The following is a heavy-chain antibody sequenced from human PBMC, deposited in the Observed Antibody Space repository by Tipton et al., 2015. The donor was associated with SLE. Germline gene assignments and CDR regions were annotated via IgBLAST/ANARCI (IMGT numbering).Heavy chain of an antibody. V-gene: IGHV4-4*09. Sequence: TLSLTCTVSGSSITAYHWIWIRQPPGKGLEWLGYISDGGGTNYNPSLKSRVTISVDPAKNQFSPKLTSVTAPDTAVYYCARGMVTWRGAIIGVDVWGQGTTVNVSS. CDR3: ARGMVTWRGAIIGVDV. CDR2: ISDGGGT. CDR1: GSSITAYH. D-gene: IGHD2-21*02. J-gene: IGHJ6*02.